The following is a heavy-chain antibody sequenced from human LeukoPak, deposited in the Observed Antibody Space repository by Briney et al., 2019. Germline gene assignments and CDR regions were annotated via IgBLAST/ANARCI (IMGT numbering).Heavy chain of an antibody. CDR2: IYYSGST. V-gene: IGHV4-39*07. J-gene: IGHJ4*02. Sequence: SETLSLTCTVSGGSISSSSYYWGWIRQPPGKGLEWIGSIYYSGSTYYNPSLKSRVTISVDSSKSQFSLRLNSVTAADTAVYYCARALYSSSALDFWGQGILVTVSS. D-gene: IGHD6-13*01. CDR3: ARALYSSSALDF. CDR1: GGSISSSSYY.